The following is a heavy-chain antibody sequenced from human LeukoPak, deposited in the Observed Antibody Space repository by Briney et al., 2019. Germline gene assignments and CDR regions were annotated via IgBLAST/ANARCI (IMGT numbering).Heavy chain of an antibody. V-gene: IGHV3-13*05. J-gene: IGHJ6*04. CDR2: IGTAGDP. Sequence: GGSLRLSCAASGFTFSSYDMHWVRQATGKGLEWVSAIGTAGDPYYPGSVKGRFTISRENAKNSLYLQMNSLRAGDTAVYYCARDMGCSSTSCYNGGKDVWGKGTTVTVSS. CDR3: ARDMGCSSTSCYNGGKDV. D-gene: IGHD2-2*02. CDR1: GFTFSSYD.